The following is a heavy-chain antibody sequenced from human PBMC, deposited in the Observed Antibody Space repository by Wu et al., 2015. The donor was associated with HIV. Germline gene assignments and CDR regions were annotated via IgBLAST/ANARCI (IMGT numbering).Heavy chain of an antibody. CDR2: FDFKYGET. Sequence: QVHLVQSGAEVKKPGASVKVSCKVSGYTLTKLPMHWVRQVPGKGLEWMGGFDFKYGETIYAQKFQGRVTMTEDISTDTAYMELSSLRSEDTAVYYCATLIRYNLNDKADAFDFWGHGTMVTVSS. CDR1: GYTLTKLP. D-gene: IGHD1-1*01. J-gene: IGHJ3*01. CDR3: ATLIRYNLNDKADAFDF. V-gene: IGHV1-24*01.